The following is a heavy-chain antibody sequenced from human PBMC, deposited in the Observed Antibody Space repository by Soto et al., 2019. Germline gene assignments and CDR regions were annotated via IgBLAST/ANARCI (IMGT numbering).Heavy chain of an antibody. Sequence: SETLSLTCTVSGGSISSDDYYWTWIRQPPGKGLEWIGYIYHSGRTSYNPSLDSRITISMDTSNNQFSLKLSSVTAADTAVYYCARERSNSPDYFHYWGQGALVTVSS. CDR2: IYHSGRT. D-gene: IGHD6-6*01. J-gene: IGHJ4*02. V-gene: IGHV4-30-4*01. CDR1: GGSISSDDYY. CDR3: ARERSNSPDYFHY.